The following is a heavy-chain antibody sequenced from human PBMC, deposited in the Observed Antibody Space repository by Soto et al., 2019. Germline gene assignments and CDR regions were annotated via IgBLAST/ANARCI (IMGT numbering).Heavy chain of an antibody. CDR3: VRWQWLIPGDY. J-gene: IGHJ4*02. Sequence: EVQLVESGGGLIQPGGSLRLSCAASGFTVSSNYMSWVRQAPGKGLEWVSVIYSGGSTYYADSVKGRFTISRDNSKNTLYLQMNSLRAEDTAVYYCVRWQWLIPGDYWGQGTLVTVSS. CDR2: IYSGGST. D-gene: IGHD6-19*01. V-gene: IGHV3-53*01. CDR1: GFTVSSNY.